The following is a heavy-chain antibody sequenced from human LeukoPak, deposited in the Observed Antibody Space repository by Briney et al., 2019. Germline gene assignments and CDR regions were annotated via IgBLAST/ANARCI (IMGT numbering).Heavy chain of an antibody. Sequence: NPSETLSLTCTVSGGSISSSSYYWGWIRQPPGKGLEWIGSIYYSGSTYYNPSLKSRVTISVDTSKNQFSLKLSSVTAADTAVYYCAPLGSSGFDYWGQGTLVTVSS. CDR3: APLGSSGFDY. CDR2: IYYSGST. D-gene: IGHD6-6*01. CDR1: GGSISSSSYY. J-gene: IGHJ4*02. V-gene: IGHV4-39*07.